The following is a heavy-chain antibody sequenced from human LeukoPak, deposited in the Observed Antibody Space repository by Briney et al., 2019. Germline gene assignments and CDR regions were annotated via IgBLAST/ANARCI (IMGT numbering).Heavy chain of an antibody. CDR3: AKALDIVVVVIDY. CDR1: GFTFSSYS. Sequence: QSGGSLRLSCAASGFTFSSYSMNWVRQAPGKGLEWVSAISGSGGSTYYADSVKGRFTISRDNSKNTLYLQMNSLRAEDTAVYYCAKALDIVVVVIDYWGQGTLVTVSS. D-gene: IGHD2-15*01. V-gene: IGHV3-23*01. J-gene: IGHJ4*02. CDR2: ISGSGGST.